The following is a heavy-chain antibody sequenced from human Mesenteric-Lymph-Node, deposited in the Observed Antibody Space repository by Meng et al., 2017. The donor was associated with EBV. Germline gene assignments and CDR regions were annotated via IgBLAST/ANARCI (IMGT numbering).Heavy chain of an antibody. CDR1: GDSVSNTNVA. CDR2: TYYRSKWYN. CDR3: SRESWRAFDY. V-gene: IGHV6-1*01. J-gene: IGHJ4*02. Sequence: QGHVQRSGPRPGHPSPTLSLPCAISGDSVSNTNVAWNWIRQAPSRGLEWLGRTYYRSKWYNEYAQSVKGRITINPDTSKSEFSLQLNSVTPDDTAVYYCSRESWRAFDYWGQGTLVTVSS.